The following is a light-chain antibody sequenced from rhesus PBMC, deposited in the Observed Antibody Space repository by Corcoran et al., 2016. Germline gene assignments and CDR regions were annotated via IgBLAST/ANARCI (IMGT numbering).Light chain of an antibody. CDR3: RSYAGSNTFI. Sequence: QAALTQPRSVSGCPGKSVTISCTRTSSDRGGYNDVAWYQQHPGTAPKLMIYEVSKRPSGVSDRFSGSKSGNTASLTISGLQAEDEADYYCRSYAGSNTFIFGAGTRLTVL. V-gene: IGLV2-32*02. CDR1: SSDRGGYND. CDR2: EVS. J-gene: IGLJ1*01.